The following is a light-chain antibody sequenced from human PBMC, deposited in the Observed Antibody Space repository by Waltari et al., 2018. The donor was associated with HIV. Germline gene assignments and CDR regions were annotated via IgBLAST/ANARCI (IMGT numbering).Light chain of an antibody. CDR2: DVR. CDR1: SRAVVGSHY. J-gene: IGLJ1*01. V-gene: IGLV2-11*01. Sequence: QSALTQPRSVSGSPRQSVTISCTATSRAVVGSHYVSWSHQHPGKVPTLMIYDVRKRPSGVPDRFAGSKSGNTASLTISGLQAEDEADYYCCSYAGSSYVFGTGTKVTVL. CDR3: CSYAGSSYV.